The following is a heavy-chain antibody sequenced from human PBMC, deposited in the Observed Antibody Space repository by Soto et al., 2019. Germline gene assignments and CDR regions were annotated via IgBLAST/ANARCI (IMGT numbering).Heavy chain of an antibody. D-gene: IGHD1-26*01. V-gene: IGHV1-3*01. CDR1: GYTFTSYA. Sequence: ASVKVSCKASGYTFTSYAMHWVRQAPGQRLERMGWINAGNGNTKYSQKFQGRVTITKDTSASTAYMELSSLRSEDTAVYYCARDFTGSYLGLDYWGQGTLVTVSS. CDR2: INAGNGNT. J-gene: IGHJ4*02. CDR3: ARDFTGSYLGLDY.